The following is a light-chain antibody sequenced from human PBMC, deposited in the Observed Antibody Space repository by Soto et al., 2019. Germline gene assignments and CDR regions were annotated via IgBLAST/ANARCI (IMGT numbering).Light chain of an antibody. V-gene: IGKV1-5*03. CDR3: QHYYSYSGA. CDR1: QTISSW. J-gene: IGKJ1*01. Sequence: DFQMTQSPSTLSGSVGDRVTITWGASQTISSWLAWYQQKPGKAPTLLIYKASTLKSGVPSRFSGGGSGTEFTLTISSLQPDDFATYYCQHYYSYSGAFGQGTKVDI. CDR2: KAS.